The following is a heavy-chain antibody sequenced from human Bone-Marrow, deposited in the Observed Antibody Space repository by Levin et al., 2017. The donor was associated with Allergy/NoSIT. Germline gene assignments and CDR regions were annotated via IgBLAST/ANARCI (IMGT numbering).Heavy chain of an antibody. CDR1: GFPFSSYA. D-gene: IGHD6-6*01. CDR2: VSGSGSST. V-gene: IGHV3-23*01. J-gene: IGHJ4*02. CDR3: AKDHLSGAARPSY. Sequence: LSLTCAASGFPFSSYAMTWVRQAPGKGLEWVSSVSGSGSSTYYADSVRGRFTISRDNSKNTLYLQMNSLRAEDTAVYYCAKDHLSGAARPSYWGQGALVTVSS.